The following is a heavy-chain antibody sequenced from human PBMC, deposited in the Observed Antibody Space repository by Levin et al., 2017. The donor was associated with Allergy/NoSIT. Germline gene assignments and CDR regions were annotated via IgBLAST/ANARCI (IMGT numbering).Heavy chain of an antibody. CDR3: ARVQIGAAGRGGFGY. D-gene: IGHD6-13*01. CDR2: INPDSGVT. Sequence: GASVKVSCKAFGYSFIAYYMHWVRQAPGQGPEWMGWINPDSGVTKYAENFQGRVTMTTDTSISTAYMEVNNLRSDDTGVYYCARVQIGAAGRGGFGYWGQGTLVTVPS. CDR1: GYSFIAYY. V-gene: IGHV1-2*02. J-gene: IGHJ4*02.